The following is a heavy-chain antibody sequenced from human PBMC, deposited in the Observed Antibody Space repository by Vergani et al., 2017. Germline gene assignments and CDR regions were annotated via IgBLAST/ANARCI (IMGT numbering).Heavy chain of an antibody. CDR3: AKDLLSAAGTDY. J-gene: IGHJ4*02. D-gene: IGHD6-13*01. V-gene: IGHV4-59*01. CDR1: GGSISSYY. Sequence: QVQLQESGPGLVKPSETLSLTCTVSGGSISSYYWSWIRQPPGKGLEWIGYIYYSGSTNYNPSLKSRVTISVDTSKNQFSLKLSSVTAADTSVYYCAKDLLSAAGTDYWGQGTLVTVSS. CDR2: IYYSGST.